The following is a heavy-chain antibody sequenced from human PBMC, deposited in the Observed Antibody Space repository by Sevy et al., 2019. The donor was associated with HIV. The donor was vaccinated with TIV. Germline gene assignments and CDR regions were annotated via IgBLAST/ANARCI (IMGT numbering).Heavy chain of an antibody. CDR1: GGTFSSYA. CDR2: IIPIFGTA. D-gene: IGHD6-19*01. V-gene: IGHV1-69*13. CDR3: AKIAVAADIWFDP. Sequence: ASVKVSCKASGGTFSSYAISWVRQAPGQGLEWMGGIIPIFGTANYAQKFQGRVTITADESTSTAYMELSSLRSEDTAVYYCAKIAVAADIWFDPWGQGTLVTVSS. J-gene: IGHJ5*02.